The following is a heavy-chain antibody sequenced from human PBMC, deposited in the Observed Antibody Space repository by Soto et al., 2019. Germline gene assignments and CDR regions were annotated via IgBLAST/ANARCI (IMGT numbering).Heavy chain of an antibody. CDR2: MNPNSGNT. J-gene: IGHJ5*02. CDR3: VSHESFVVVVAATQAPFDP. D-gene: IGHD2-15*01. V-gene: IGHV1-8*01. Sequence: ASVKVSCKASGYTFSNYDINWVRQAPGQGLEWMGWMNPNSGNTGYAQKFQGRVTMTRDTSISTAYMELSSLRSEDTAVYYCVSHESFVVVVAATQAPFDPWGQGTLVTVSS. CDR1: GYTFSNYD.